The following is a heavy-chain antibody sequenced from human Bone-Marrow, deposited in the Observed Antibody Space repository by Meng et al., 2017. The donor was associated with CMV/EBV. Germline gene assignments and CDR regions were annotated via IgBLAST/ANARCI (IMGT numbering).Heavy chain of an antibody. V-gene: IGHV3-30*02. CDR3: AKSSPGIQLWSPVDY. CDR2: IRYDGSNK. D-gene: IGHD5-18*01. CDR1: GFTFSSYG. J-gene: IGHJ4*02. Sequence: GESLKISCAASGFTFSSYGMHWVRQAPGKGLEWVAFIRYDGSNKYYADSVKGRFTISRDNSKNTLYLQMNSLRAEDTAVYYCAKSSPGIQLWSPVDYWGQGTLVTCYS.